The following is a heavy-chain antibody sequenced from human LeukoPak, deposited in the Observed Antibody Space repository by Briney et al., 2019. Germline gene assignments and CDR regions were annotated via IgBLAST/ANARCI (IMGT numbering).Heavy chain of an antibody. Sequence: SETLSLTCAVYGGSFSGYYWSWIRQPPGKGLEWIGEINHSGSTNYNPSLKSRVSISVDTSKNQFSLKLSSVTAADAAVYYCARDRTLAYWGQGTLVTVSS. D-gene: IGHD2-2*01. V-gene: IGHV4-34*01. CDR2: INHSGST. CDR3: ARDRTLAY. J-gene: IGHJ4*02. CDR1: GGSFSGYY.